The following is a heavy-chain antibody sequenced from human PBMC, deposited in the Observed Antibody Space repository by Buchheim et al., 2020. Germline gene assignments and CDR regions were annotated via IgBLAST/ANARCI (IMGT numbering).Heavy chain of an antibody. CDR3: AREEGHVEMATITPYWYFDL. CDR2: IYYSGST. J-gene: IGHJ2*01. Sequence: QVQLQESGPGLVKPSQTLPLTCTVSGGSISSGGYYWSWIRQHPGKGLEWIGYIYYSGSTYYNPSLKSRVTISVDPSKNQFSLKLSSVTAADTAVYYCAREEGHVEMATITPYWYFDLWGRGTL. V-gene: IGHV4-31*03. D-gene: IGHD5-24*01. CDR1: GGSISSGGYY.